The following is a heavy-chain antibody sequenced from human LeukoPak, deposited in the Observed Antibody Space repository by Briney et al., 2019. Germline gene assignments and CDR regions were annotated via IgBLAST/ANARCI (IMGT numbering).Heavy chain of an antibody. Sequence: KPSETLSLTCTVSGGSITSHNWNWIRQPPEKGLEWIGYIYSSGNTKYSPSLKSRVTISIDTSKNQFSLTLSSVTAADTAVYYCARSGAKAVVLGWFDPWGQGTLVTVSS. D-gene: IGHD7-27*01. J-gene: IGHJ5*02. CDR1: GGSITSHN. CDR2: IYSSGNT. CDR3: ARSGAKAVVLGWFDP. V-gene: IGHV4-59*11.